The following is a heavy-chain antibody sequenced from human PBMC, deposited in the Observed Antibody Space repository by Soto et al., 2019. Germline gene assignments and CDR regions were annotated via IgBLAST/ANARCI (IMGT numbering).Heavy chain of an antibody. D-gene: IGHD2-2*01. Sequence: QVQLVQSGAEVKKPGASVKVSCKASGATFSSYAISWVRQAPGQGLEWMGGIIPISGTANYAQKFQCIVTITADESTSTAYMELSSLRSEDTAVSYCARSQGSSTSLEIYDYYYYGMDVWGQGTTVTVSS. CDR3: ARSQGSSTSLEIYDYYYYGMDV. CDR1: GATFSSYA. V-gene: IGHV1-69*01. CDR2: IIPISGTA. J-gene: IGHJ6*02.